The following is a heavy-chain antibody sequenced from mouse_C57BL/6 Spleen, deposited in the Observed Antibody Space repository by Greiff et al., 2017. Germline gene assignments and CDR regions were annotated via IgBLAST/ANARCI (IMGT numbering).Heavy chain of an antibody. D-gene: IGHD1-1*01. CDR2: INPSNGGT. J-gene: IGHJ4*01. CDR3: SYYYGRSRYAMDY. Sequence: QVQLQQPGTELVKPGASVKLSCKASGYTFTSYWMPWVKQRPGQGLEWIGNINPSNGGTNYNEKFKSKATLTVDKSSSTAYMQLSSLTSEDSAVYDCSYYYGRSRYAMDYWGQGTSVTVSS. CDR1: GYTFTSYW. V-gene: IGHV1-53*01.